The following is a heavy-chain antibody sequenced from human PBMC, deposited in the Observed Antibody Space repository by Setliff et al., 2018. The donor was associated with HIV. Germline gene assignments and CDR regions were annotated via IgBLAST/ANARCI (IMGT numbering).Heavy chain of an antibody. CDR1: GYSFTNYW. CDR3: ARLSVVTATRIYYFDY. V-gene: IGHV5-51*01. Sequence: GESLKXXXKGSGYSFTNYWIGWVRQMPGKGLEWMGIIYPGDSDTRYSPSFQGQGTIXADKSISTAYLQWSSLKASDTAMYYCARLSVVTATRIYYFDYWGQGTLVTVSS. J-gene: IGHJ4*02. CDR2: IYPGDSDT. D-gene: IGHD2-21*02.